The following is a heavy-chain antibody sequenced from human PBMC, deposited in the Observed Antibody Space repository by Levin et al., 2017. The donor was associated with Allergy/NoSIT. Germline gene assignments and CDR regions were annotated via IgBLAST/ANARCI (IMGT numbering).Heavy chain of an antibody. D-gene: IGHD3-16*01. J-gene: IGHJ3*02. CDR2: ISYDGSTQ. CDR1: GFTLSSSA. Sequence: LSLTCAASGFTLSSSALHWVRQAPGKGLEWVAVISYDGSTQYYADSVKGRFTISRDSSKNTLYLQMNSLRAEDTALYYCAKEGGLGDAFDMWGQGTMVTVSS. CDR3: AKEGGLGDAFDM. V-gene: IGHV3-30-3*01.